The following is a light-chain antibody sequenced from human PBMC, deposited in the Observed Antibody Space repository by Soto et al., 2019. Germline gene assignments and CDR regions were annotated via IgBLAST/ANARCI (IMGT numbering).Light chain of an antibody. CDR2: GAS. CDR1: QSVSRN. J-gene: IGKJ1*01. CDR3: QQYNNWRGP. Sequence: EIVMTQSPATLSVSPGERATLSCRASQSVSRNLAWYQQKPGQAPRLLIYGASTRATDIPARFSGSGSGTEFTLTINSLQSEDFAVYYCQQYNNWRGPFGPGTTVEIK. V-gene: IGKV3-15*01.